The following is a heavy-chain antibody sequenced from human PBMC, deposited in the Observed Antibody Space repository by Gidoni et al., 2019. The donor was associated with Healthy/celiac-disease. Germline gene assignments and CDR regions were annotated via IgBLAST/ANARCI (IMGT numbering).Heavy chain of an antibody. CDR3: AKDRTVAARGWFDP. J-gene: IGHJ5*02. CDR2: ISGSGGST. CDR1: GLTCSSFA. V-gene: IGHV3-23*01. D-gene: IGHD6-6*01. Sequence: EVQLLESGGGLVQPGGSLRLSGAASGLTCSSFAMSWVRQAPGKGLECVSAISGSGGSTYYADSVKGRFPISRDNSKNTLYLQMNSLRAEDTAVYYCAKDRTVAARGWFDPWGQGTLVTVSS.